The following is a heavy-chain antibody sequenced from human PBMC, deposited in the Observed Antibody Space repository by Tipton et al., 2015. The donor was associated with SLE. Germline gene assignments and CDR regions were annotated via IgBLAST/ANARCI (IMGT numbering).Heavy chain of an antibody. D-gene: IGHD3-3*01. V-gene: IGHV1-2*02. J-gene: IGHJ3*02. Sequence: QSGAEVKKPGASVKVSCKASGYTFTGYYMHWVRQAPGQGLEWMGWINPNSGGTNYAQKFQGRVTMTRDTSISTAYMELSRLRSDDTAVYYCARPKYYDFWSGPSKGGAFDIWGQGTMVTVSS. CDR3: ARPKYYDFWSGPSKGGAFDI. CDR1: GYTFTGYY. CDR2: INPNSGGT.